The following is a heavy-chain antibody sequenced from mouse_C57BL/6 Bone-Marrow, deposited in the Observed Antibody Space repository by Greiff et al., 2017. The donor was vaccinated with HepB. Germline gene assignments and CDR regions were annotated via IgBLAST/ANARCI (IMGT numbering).Heavy chain of an antibody. CDR1: GFTFSDYY. J-gene: IGHJ3*01. CDR3: ARQATLAY. D-gene: IGHD1-2*01. CDR2: ISNGGGST. Sequence: EVMLVESGGGLVQPGGSLKLSCAASGFTFSDYYMYWVRQTPEKRLEWVAYISNGGGSTYYPDTVKGQFTISRDNAKNTLYLQMSRLKSEDTAMYYCARQATLAYWGQGTLVTVSA. V-gene: IGHV5-12*01.